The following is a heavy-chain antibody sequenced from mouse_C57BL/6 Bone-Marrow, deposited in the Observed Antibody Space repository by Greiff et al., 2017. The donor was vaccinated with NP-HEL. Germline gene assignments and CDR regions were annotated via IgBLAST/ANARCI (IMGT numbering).Heavy chain of an antibody. J-gene: IGHJ3*01. CDR1: GFTFSSYG. CDR3: ARPPYYSNYAWFAY. V-gene: IGHV5-6*01. D-gene: IGHD2-5*01. CDR2: ISSGGSYT. Sequence: EVQVVESGGDLVKPGGSLKLSCAASGFTFSSYGMSWVRQPPDKRLEWVATISSGGSYTYYPDSVKGRFTISRDNAKNTLYLQMSSLKSEDTAMYYCARPPYYSNYAWFAYWGQGTLVTVSA.